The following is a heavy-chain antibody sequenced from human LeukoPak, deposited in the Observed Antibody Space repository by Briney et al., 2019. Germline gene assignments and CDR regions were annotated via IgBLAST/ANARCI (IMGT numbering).Heavy chain of an antibody. J-gene: IGHJ6*03. Sequence: ASVKVSCKASGYTFTSYYMHWVRQAPGQGLEWMGIINPSGGSTSYAQKFQGRVTMTRDMSTSTVYMELSSLRSEDTAVYYCARGGDNWNDDYYYYYMDVWGKGTTVTVSS. CDR1: GYTFTSYY. D-gene: IGHD1-20*01. CDR2: INPSGGST. CDR3: ARGGDNWNDDYYYYYMDV. V-gene: IGHV1-46*01.